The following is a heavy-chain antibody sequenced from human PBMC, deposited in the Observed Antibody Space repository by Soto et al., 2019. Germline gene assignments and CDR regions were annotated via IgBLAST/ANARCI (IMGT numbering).Heavy chain of an antibody. Sequence: SETLSLTCTVSGGSISSYYWSWIRQPPGKGLEWIGYIYYSGSTNYNPSLKSRVTISVDTSKNQFSLKLSSVTAADTAVYYCGRIAGPRWFGMDVWGQGTTVTVSS. D-gene: IGHD3-10*01. CDR1: GGSISSYY. V-gene: IGHV4-59*08. CDR3: GRIAGPRWFGMDV. CDR2: IYYSGST. J-gene: IGHJ6*02.